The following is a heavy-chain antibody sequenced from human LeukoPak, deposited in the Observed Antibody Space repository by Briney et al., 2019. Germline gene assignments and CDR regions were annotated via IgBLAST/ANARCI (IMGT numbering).Heavy chain of an antibody. CDR1: GFSFSSYA. CDR2: IYSGGST. V-gene: IGHV3-53*01. Sequence: GGSLRLSCAASGFSFSSYAMSWVRQAPGKGLEWVSVIYSGGSTYYADSVKGRFTISRDNSKNTLYLQMNSLRAEDTAVYYCARYATDYDILTGYYIQDAFDIWGQGTMVTVSS. J-gene: IGHJ3*02. CDR3: ARYATDYDILTGYYIQDAFDI. D-gene: IGHD3-9*01.